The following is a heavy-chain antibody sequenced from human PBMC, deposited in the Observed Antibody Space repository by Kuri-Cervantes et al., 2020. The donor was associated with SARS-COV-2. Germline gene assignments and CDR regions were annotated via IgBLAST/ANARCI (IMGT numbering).Heavy chain of an antibody. CDR1: GGSISSYY. CDR2: IDSIGRT. Sequence: SETLSLTCTVSGGSISSYYWNWIRQPAGKGLEWIGRIDSIGRTDYNPSLKTRVTISVDTSKSQFSLRLTSVTAADTALYYCARGDSSGYYRTTFHLWGKGTMVTVSS. D-gene: IGHD3-22*01. CDR3: ARGDSSGYYRTTFHL. V-gene: IGHV4-4*07. J-gene: IGHJ3*01.